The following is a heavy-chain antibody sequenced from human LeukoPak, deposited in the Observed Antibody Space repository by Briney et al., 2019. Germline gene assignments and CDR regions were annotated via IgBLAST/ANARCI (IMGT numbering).Heavy chain of an antibody. D-gene: IGHD3-22*01. CDR3: AREDSSGYSDNWFDP. Sequence: ASVKVSCKASGYTFTSYGISWVRQAPGQGLEWMGWISAYNGNTNYAQKLQGRVTITTDTSTSTAYMELRSLRSDDTAVYYCAREDSSGYSDNWFDPWGQGTLVTVSS. V-gene: IGHV1-18*01. CDR2: ISAYNGNT. CDR1: GYTFTSYG. J-gene: IGHJ5*02.